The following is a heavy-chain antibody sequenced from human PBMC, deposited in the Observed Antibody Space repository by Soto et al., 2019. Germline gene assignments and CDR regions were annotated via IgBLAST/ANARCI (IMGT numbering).Heavy chain of an antibody. CDR1: GGTFSSYA. J-gene: IGHJ4*02. V-gene: IGHV1-69*13. D-gene: IGHD5-12*01. Sequence: RASVKVSCKASGGTFSSYAISWVRQAPGQGLEWMGGIIPIFGTANYAQKFQGRVTITADESTSTAYMELSSLRSEDTAVYYCARGRYSGYSWLYFDYWGQGTLVTVSS. CDR3: ARGRYSGYSWLYFDY. CDR2: IIPIFGTA.